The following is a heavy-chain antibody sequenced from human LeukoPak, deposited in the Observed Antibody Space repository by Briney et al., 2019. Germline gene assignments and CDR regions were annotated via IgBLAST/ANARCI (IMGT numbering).Heavy chain of an antibody. V-gene: IGHV4-4*07. CDR1: GGSISSYY. J-gene: IGHJ4*02. D-gene: IGHD3-22*01. CDR3: ARGSHYYDSSGYYSLSPLFDY. CDR2: IYTSGST. Sequence: SEALSLTCSVCGGSISSYYWSWIGQPAGRELEWMGRIYTSGSTNYYPSLNSRVTMSVVPSKNQFSLELSSMTAAHTAVYYCARGSHYYDSSGYYSLSPLFDYWGQGTLVTVSS.